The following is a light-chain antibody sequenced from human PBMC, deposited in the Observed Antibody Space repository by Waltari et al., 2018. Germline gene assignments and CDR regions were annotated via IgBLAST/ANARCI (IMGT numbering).Light chain of an antibody. CDR3: QQYYNRPPT. Sequence: EMTQSPESLAVSLGDRANINCRSRPPVLSSANNRHYLAWFQQKPGQSPKLLIYWASSRDFGVPERFNGSGAATDFSLPISSLQAEDVSAVYYCQQYYNRPPTFGQGTKLEI. CDR2: WAS. CDR1: PPVLSSANNRHY. J-gene: IGKJ2*01. V-gene: IGKV4-1*01.